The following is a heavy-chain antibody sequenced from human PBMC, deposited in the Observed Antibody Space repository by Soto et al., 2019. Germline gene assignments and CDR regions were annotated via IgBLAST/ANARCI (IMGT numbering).Heavy chain of an antibody. J-gene: IGHJ5*02. V-gene: IGHV4-31*03. CDR1: GGSISSGGYY. CDR2: IYYSGST. D-gene: IGHD3-9*01. Sequence: PSETLSLTCTVSGGSISSGGYYWSWIRQHPGKGLEWIGYIYYSGSTYYNPSLKSRVTISVDTSKNQFSLKLSSVTAADTAVYYCARAGLAWFNWIDPRGQGTLVTVSS. CDR3: ARAGLAWFNWIDP.